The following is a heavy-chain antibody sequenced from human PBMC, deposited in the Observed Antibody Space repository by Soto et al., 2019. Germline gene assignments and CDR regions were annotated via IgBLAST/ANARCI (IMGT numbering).Heavy chain of an antibody. J-gene: IGHJ4*02. CDR2: IYYSGST. CDR1: GGSISSYY. Sequence: SETLSLTCTVSGGSISSYYWSWIRQPPGKGLEWIGYIYYSGSTNYNPSLKSRVTISVDTSKNQFSLKLSSVTAADTAVYYCARHVRGYCSGGSCLYYFDYWGQGTLVTVSS. D-gene: IGHD2-15*01. CDR3: ARHVRGYCSGGSCLYYFDY. V-gene: IGHV4-59*08.